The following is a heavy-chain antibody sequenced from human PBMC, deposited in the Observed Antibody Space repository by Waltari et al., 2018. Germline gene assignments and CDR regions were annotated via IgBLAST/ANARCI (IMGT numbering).Heavy chain of an antibody. CDR1: GFSLSTSGVG. D-gene: IGHD3-10*01. V-gene: IGHV2-5*01. CDR3: APSGKAGGAFDI. Sequence: QISLKESGPTLVKPTQTLTLTCTLSGFSLSTSGVGVAWFRQPPGKALEWLAPIYWNDDKRYSPTVKGRLTRTNDTSKNQVVLTMTNMDPVDTATCSWAPSGKAGGAFDIWGQGTMVTVSS. J-gene: IGHJ3*02. CDR2: IYWNDDK.